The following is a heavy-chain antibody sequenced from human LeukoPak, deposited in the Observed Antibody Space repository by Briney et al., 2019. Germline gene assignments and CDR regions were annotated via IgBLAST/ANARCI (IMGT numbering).Heavy chain of an antibody. CDR3: AREAIAGATTDAFDI. V-gene: IGHV3-74*01. Sequence: GGSLRLSCAASGFTFSSYWMHWVRQAPGKGLVWISRINTDESSTSYADSVKGRFTISRDNAKNTLYLQMNSLRAEDTAVYYCAREAIAGATTDAFDIWGQGTMVTVSS. CDR2: INTDESST. D-gene: IGHD1-26*01. J-gene: IGHJ3*02. CDR1: GFTFSSYW.